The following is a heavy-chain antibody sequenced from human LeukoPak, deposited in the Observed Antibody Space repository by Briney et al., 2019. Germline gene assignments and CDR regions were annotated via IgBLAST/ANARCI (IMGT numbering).Heavy chain of an antibody. J-gene: IGHJ4*02. CDR2: ISSSSSHI. D-gene: IGHD5-24*01. V-gene: IGHV3-21*01. Sequence: GGSLRLSCAAFGFTFSTHSMSWVRQAPGKRLEWVSSISSSSSHIYYADSMKGRSTVSRDNAKNSLFLQMNSLRAEDTAVYYCARDFRTQLDGYSPPYHFDYWGQGALVTVSS. CDR3: ARDFRTQLDGYSPPYHFDY. CDR1: GFTFSTHS.